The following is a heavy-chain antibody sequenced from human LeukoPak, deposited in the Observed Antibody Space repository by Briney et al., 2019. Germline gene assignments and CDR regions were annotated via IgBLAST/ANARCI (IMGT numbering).Heavy chain of an antibody. Sequence: PSETLSLTCTVSGDSTSSGSSYWSWIRQPAGKGLEWIGRIYTSGSTIYNPSLKSRVTISVDTSKNQFSLNLSSVTVADTAVYYCARDLTIFPYNWFDPWGQGTLVTVSS. CDR3: ARDLTIFPYNWFDP. V-gene: IGHV4-61*02. CDR1: GDSTSSGSSY. J-gene: IGHJ5*02. D-gene: IGHD3-3*01. CDR2: IYTSGST.